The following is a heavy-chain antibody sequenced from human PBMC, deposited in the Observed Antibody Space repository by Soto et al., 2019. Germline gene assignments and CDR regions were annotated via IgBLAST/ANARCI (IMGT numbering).Heavy chain of an antibody. V-gene: IGHV4-59*01. J-gene: IGHJ4*02. CDR2: IYYSGST. CDR3: ARDIADSSGYYIDY. Sequence: PSETLSLTCTVSGGSISSYYWSWIRQPPGKGLEWIGYIYYSGSTNYNPSLKSRVTISVDTSKNQFSLKLSSVTAADTAVYYCARDIADSSGYYIDYWGQGTLVTVSS. CDR1: GGSISSYY. D-gene: IGHD3-22*01.